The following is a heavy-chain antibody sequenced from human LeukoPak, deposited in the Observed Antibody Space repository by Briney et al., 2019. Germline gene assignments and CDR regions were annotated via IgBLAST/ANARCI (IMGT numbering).Heavy chain of an antibody. D-gene: IGHD3-10*01. CDR1: GYTFTGYY. Sequence: GASVKVSCKASGYTFTGYYMHWVRQAPGQGLEWMGWINPNSGGTNYAQKFQGRVTMTRDTSISTAYMELSRLRSGDTAVYYCARGGLWYYYGSGSYSYFDYWGQGTLVTVSS. V-gene: IGHV1-2*02. CDR2: INPNSGGT. J-gene: IGHJ4*02. CDR3: ARGGLWYYYGSGSYSYFDY.